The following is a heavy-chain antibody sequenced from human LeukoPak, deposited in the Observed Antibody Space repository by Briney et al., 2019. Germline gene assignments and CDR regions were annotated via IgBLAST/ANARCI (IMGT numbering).Heavy chain of an antibody. Sequence: PSETLSLTCAVYGGSFSGYYWSWIRQPPGKGLEWIGEINHSGSTNYNPSLKSRVTISVDTSKNQFSLKLSSVTAADTAVYYCARLVRGVIYFDYWGQGTLVTVSS. CDR2: INHSGST. CDR1: GGSFSGYY. D-gene: IGHD3-10*01. V-gene: IGHV4-34*01. J-gene: IGHJ4*02. CDR3: ARLVRGVIYFDY.